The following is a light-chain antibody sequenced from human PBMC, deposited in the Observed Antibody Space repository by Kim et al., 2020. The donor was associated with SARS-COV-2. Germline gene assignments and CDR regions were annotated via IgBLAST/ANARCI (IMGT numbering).Light chain of an antibody. CDR3: SSYAGSNNFV. CDR2: EVT. J-gene: IGLJ1*01. CDR1: SSDVGGYNY. V-gene: IGLV2-8*01. Sequence: QSALTQPPSASGSPGQSVTISCTGTSSDVGGYNYVSWYQQHPGKAPKLMIYEVTKRPSGVPDGFSGSKSGNTASLTVSGLQAEDEADYYCSSYAGSNNFVFVTGTKVTVL.